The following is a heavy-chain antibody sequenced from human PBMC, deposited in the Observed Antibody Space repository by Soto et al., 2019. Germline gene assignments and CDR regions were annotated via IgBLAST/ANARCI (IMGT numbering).Heavy chain of an antibody. Sequence: SETLSLTCAVYGGSFSGYYWSWIRQPPGEGLEWIGEINHSGSTNYNPSLKSRVTISVDTSKNQFSLKLSSVTAADTAVYYCARLIRGSYYYYYGMDVWGQGTTVTVSS. J-gene: IGHJ6*02. CDR3: ARLIRGSYYYYYGMDV. CDR1: GGSFSGYY. CDR2: INHSGST. V-gene: IGHV4-34*01. D-gene: IGHD2-8*01.